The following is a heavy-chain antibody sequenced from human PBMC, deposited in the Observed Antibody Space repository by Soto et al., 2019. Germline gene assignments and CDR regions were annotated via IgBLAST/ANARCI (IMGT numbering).Heavy chain of an antibody. D-gene: IGHD2-2*02. Sequence: QLQLQESGPGLVKPSETLSLTCTVSGGSISSSGYCWLWIRQPPGKGLEWIGSVCYSGSTYYNPSLKSRVTIYVDTSKIQFSLKLRSVTAADTAVYYFTGRQNTGRFDPWGQGILVTVSS. CDR1: GGSISSSGYC. CDR2: VCYSGST. J-gene: IGHJ5*02. CDR3: TGRQNTGRFDP. V-gene: IGHV4-39*01.